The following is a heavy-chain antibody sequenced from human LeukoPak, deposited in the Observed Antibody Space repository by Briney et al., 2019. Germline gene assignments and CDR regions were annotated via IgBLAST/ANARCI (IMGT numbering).Heavy chain of an antibody. CDR1: GYSFTSYW. CDR2: IYPGDSDT. Sequence: GESLEISCQGSGYSFTSYWIGWVRQMPGQGLEWMGIIYPGDSDTKYSPSFQGQVTISADKSITTAYLQWRSLMASATAMYYCARPSNYDILSGYSDSYDYWGQGTLVTVSS. V-gene: IGHV5-51*01. CDR3: ARPSNYDILSGYSDSYDY. D-gene: IGHD3-9*01. J-gene: IGHJ4*02.